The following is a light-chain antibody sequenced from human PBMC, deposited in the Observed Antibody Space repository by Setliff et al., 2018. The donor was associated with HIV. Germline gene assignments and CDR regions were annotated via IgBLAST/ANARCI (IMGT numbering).Light chain of an antibody. Sequence: QSALAQPASVSGSAGQSITISCTGTSSDVGGYNYVSWYQQHPVKAPKLIIYGVRNRPSGVSNRFSGSKSGNTASLTISGLRTEDEGDYYCSSYAITNTLPFGTGTKVTVL. J-gene: IGLJ1*01. CDR3: SSYAITNTLP. V-gene: IGLV2-14*01. CDR1: SSDVGGYNY. CDR2: GVR.